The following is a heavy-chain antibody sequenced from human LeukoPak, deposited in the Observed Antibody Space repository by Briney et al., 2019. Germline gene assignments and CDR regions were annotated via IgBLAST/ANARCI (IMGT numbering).Heavy chain of an antibody. J-gene: IGHJ3*02. CDR3: GAFDI. CDR1: GFTFSSYG. V-gene: IGHV3-30*03. Sequence: PGGSLRLSCAASGFTFSSYGMHWFRQAPGKGLEWVAVISYDGSNKYYADSVKGRFTISRDNSKNTLYLQMNSLRAEDTAVYYCGAFDIWGQGTMVTVSS. CDR2: ISYDGSNK.